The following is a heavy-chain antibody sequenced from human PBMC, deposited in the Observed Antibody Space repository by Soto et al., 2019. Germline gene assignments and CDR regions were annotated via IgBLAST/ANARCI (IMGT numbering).Heavy chain of an antibody. CDR2: MNPHSGHT. V-gene: IGHV1-8*01. CDR1: GYTFTSHD. CDR3: SSDLSPT. Sequence: QVQLVQSGAEVKKPGASVKVSCKASGYTFTSHDINWMRQATGQGLEWMGWMNPHSGHTNYAQKFQGRVTMTRDTSTSTAYMELTSLRSENTAASYCSSDLSPTWGHGTQVTVSS. J-gene: IGHJ5*01.